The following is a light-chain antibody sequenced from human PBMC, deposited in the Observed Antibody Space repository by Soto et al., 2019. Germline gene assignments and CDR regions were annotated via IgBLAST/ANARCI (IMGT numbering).Light chain of an antibody. CDR1: QRVSGGF. CDR2: DTS. J-gene: IGKJ1*01. CDR3: QHYGSSPR. Sequence: DIVLTQSPATLSLSPGERAALYCGASQRVSGGFLAWYQQKPGLAPRLILYDTSFRATGIPDRFSGSGSGTDFTLTISRLEPEDFAVYYCQHYGSSPRFGQGTKVDIK. V-gene: IGKV3D-20*01.